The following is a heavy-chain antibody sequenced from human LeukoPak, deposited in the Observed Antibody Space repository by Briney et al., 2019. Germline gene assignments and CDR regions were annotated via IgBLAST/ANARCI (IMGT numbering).Heavy chain of an antibody. CDR2: ISGSGGST. Sequence: GGTLRLSCAASGFTFSSYGMSWVRQAPGKGLEWVSAISGSGGSTYYADSVKGRFTISRDNSKNTLYLQMNSLRAEDTAVYYCAKKSRGSGSYYGDYWGQGILVTVSS. V-gene: IGHV3-23*01. CDR1: GFTFSSYG. D-gene: IGHD3-10*01. CDR3: AKKSRGSGSYYGDY. J-gene: IGHJ4*02.